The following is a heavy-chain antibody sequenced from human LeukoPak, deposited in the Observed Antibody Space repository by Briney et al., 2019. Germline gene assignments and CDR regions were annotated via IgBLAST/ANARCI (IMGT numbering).Heavy chain of an antibody. J-gene: IGHJ4*02. Sequence: SETLSLTCTVSGGSISSNYWSWIRQPPGKGLEWIGYIYYSGSTNCNPSLKSRVTTSVDTSKNQFSLKLRSVTAADTAVYYCARYHCTNGVCYYLDYWGQGTLVTVSS. D-gene: IGHD2-8*01. CDR2: IYYSGST. V-gene: IGHV4-59*01. CDR3: ARYHCTNGVCYYLDY. CDR1: GGSISSNY.